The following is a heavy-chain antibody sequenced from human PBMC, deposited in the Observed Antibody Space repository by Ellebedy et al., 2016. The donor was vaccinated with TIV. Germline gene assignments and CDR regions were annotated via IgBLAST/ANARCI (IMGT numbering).Heavy chain of an antibody. CDR1: GGSASFYR. CDR3: ARVFLNDAFDI. J-gene: IGHJ3*02. Sequence: MPSETLSLTCAVAGGSASFYRWAWIRQPPGKGLEWIGEITDSGSTNYNPSLKSRVTMSVDTSKNQFSLKLSSVTAADTAVYYCARVFLNDAFDIWGQGTMVTVSA. V-gene: IGHV4-34*10. CDR2: ITDSGST.